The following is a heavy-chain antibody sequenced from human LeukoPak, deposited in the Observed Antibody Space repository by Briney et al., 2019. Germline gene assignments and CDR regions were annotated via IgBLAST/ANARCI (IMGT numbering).Heavy chain of an antibody. CDR1: GFTFSSYA. J-gene: IGHJ4*02. Sequence: GGSLRLSCAASGFTFSSYAMSWVRQAPGKGLEWVSAISGSGGSTYYADSVNGRFTISRDNSKDMLYLQMNSLRAEDTAVYYCAKSPSGGFGELRYFDYWGQGTLVTVSS. CDR2: ISGSGGST. CDR3: AKSPSGGFGELRYFDY. V-gene: IGHV3-23*01. D-gene: IGHD3-10*01.